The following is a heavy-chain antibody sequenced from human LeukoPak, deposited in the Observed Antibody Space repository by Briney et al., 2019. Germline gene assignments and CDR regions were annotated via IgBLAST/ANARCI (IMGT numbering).Heavy chain of an antibody. V-gene: IGHV1-69*13. Sequence: ASVKVSCKASGGTFSSYAISWVRQDPGQGLEWMGGIIPIFGTANYAQKFQGRVTITADESTSTAYMELSSLRSEDTAVYYCARGLITIFGVVIIGAFDIWGQGTMVTVSS. J-gene: IGHJ3*02. CDR3: ARGLITIFGVVIIGAFDI. CDR2: IIPIFGTA. CDR1: GGTFSSYA. D-gene: IGHD3-3*01.